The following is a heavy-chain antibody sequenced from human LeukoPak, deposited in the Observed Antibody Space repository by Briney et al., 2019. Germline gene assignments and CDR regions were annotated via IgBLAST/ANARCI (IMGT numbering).Heavy chain of an antibody. Sequence: GGSLRLSCAASGFTFSSYAMSWVRQAPGKGLEWVSAISGSGGSTYYADSVKGRFTISRDNSKITLYLQMNSLRAEDTAVYYCAKDLRGYNGGRIYGMDVWGQGTTVTVSS. CDR1: GFTFSSYA. V-gene: IGHV3-23*01. D-gene: IGHD7-27*01. CDR3: AKDLRGYNGGRIYGMDV. CDR2: ISGSGGST. J-gene: IGHJ6*02.